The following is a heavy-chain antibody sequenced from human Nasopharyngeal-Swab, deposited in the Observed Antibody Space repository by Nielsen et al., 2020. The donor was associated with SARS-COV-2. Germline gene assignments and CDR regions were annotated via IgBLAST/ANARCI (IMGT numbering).Heavy chain of an antibody. J-gene: IGHJ1*01. CDR3: ARDLRHYDFWSGYYTGIYFQH. Sequence: VRQAPGKGLEWVSSISSSSSYIYYADSVEGRFTISRDNAKNSLYLQMNSLRAEDTAVYYCARDLRHYDFWSGYYTGIYFQHWGQGTLVTVSS. V-gene: IGHV3-21*04. D-gene: IGHD3-3*01. CDR2: ISSSSSYI.